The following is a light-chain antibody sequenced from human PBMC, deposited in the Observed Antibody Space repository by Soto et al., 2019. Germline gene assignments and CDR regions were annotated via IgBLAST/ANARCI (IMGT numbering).Light chain of an antibody. V-gene: IGLV1-47*01. CDR3: ATWDDSLSGPV. CDR2: FDS. Sequence: QAVVTQPPSASGTPGQRVTISCSGATSNIGTNFVYWYQQSPGTAPKLLLYFDSQRPSGVPDRFSGSRSGTSASLAISGLRPEDEADYHCATWDDSLSGPVFGGGTKVTVL. CDR1: TSNIGTNF. J-gene: IGLJ3*02.